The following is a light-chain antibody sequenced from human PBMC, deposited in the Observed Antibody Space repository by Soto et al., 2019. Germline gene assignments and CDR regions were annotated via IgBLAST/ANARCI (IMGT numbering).Light chain of an antibody. V-gene: IGKV3-20*01. Sequence: EIVLTQSPGTLSLSPGERATLSCRASQSVSSNYLAGYQQKPGQAPRLLIYGASSRATGIPDRFSGSGSGTDFTLTISRLEPEDFAVYYCQHYGSSPETFGQGTKVEIK. CDR3: QHYGSSPET. J-gene: IGKJ1*01. CDR2: GAS. CDR1: QSVSSNY.